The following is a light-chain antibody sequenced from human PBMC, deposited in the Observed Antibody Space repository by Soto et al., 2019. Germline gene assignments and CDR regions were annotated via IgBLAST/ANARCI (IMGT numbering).Light chain of an antibody. V-gene: IGKV3-20*01. CDR1: QSVSSSY. Sequence: EIVLTQSPGTLSLSPWEIATLSCRASQSVSSSYLAWYQQKPVQAPRLLIYGASSRATGIPDRFSGSGSGTDFTLIISRLEPEDFAVYYCQQYGSSPSITFGQGTRLEIK. CDR2: GAS. CDR3: QQYGSSPSIT. J-gene: IGKJ5*01.